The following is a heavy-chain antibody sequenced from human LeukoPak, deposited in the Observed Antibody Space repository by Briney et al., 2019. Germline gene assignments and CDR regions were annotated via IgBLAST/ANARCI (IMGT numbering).Heavy chain of an antibody. CDR1: GFTFSSYG. V-gene: IGHV3-30*18. CDR3: AKDTKQGAFDI. J-gene: IGHJ3*02. Sequence: HPGGSLRLSCAASGFTFSSYGMHWVRQAPGKGLEWVAVISYDGSNKYYADSVKGRFTLSRDNSMNTLYLQMNSLRAEDTAVYYCAKDTKQGAFDIWGQGTMVTVS. D-gene: IGHD3-3*01. CDR2: ISYDGSNK.